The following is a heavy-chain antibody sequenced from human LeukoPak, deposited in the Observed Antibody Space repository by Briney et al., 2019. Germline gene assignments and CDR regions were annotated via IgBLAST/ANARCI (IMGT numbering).Heavy chain of an antibody. CDR3: ARAPSKYYDFWSGRYFDY. CDR2: INHSGST. Sequence: SETLSLTCAVYGGSFSGYYWSWIRQPPGKGLEWIWEINHSGSTNYNPSLKSRVTISVDTSKNQFSLKLSSVTAADTAVYYCARAPSKYYDFWSGRYFDYWGQGTLVTVSS. CDR1: GGSFSGYY. D-gene: IGHD3-3*01. J-gene: IGHJ4*02. V-gene: IGHV4-34*01.